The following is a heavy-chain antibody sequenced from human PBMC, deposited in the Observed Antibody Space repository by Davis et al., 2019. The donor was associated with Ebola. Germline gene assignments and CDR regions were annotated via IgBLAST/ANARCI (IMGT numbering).Heavy chain of an antibody. CDR1: GGSISRGDSY. V-gene: IGHV4-31*03. CDR3: ARDLRYGSSGYDYYFYMDV. J-gene: IGHJ6*03. Sequence: PSETLSLTCTVSGGSISRGDSYWTWIRQHPGKGLEWIGYIYYSGSTYYKPSLKSRVTISLDTSKNQFSLNLYSVTAADTAVYYCARDLRYGSSGYDYYFYMDVWGKGTTVTVSS. D-gene: IGHD3-22*01. CDR2: IYYSGST.